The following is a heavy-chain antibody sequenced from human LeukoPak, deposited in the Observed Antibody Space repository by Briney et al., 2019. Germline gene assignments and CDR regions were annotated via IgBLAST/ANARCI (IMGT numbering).Heavy chain of an antibody. V-gene: IGHV3-23*01. D-gene: IGHD3-16*01. Sequence: GGSLRLSCVTPPGNGFTSHWMSWVRQAPGKGLEWVSAISGSGGSTYYADSVKGRFTISRDNSRDTLYLQMNSLRAEDTAVYYCAKGYYDYVWGSYYFDYWGQGTLVTVSS. J-gene: IGHJ4*02. CDR3: AKGYYDYVWGSYYFDY. CDR1: PGNGFTSHW. CDR2: ISGSGGST.